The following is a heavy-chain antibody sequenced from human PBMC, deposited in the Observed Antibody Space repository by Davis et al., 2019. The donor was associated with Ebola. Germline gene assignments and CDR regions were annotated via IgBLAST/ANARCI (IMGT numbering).Heavy chain of an antibody. D-gene: IGHD6-19*01. CDR3: ARDLVSGWYICDS. CDR2: INPSGGNT. Sequence: AASVKVSCKASGYTFTSYYMHWVRQAPGQGLEWMGIINPSGGNTNLAQKLHDRVTLTTDTSTSTAYMEMRSLRSDDTAVYYCARDLVSGWYICDSWGQGTLVSVSS. CDR1: GYTFTSYY. J-gene: IGHJ4*02. V-gene: IGHV1-46*01.